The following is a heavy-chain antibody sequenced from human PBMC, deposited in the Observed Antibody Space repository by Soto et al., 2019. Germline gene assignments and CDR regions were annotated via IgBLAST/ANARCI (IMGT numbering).Heavy chain of an antibody. CDR1: GGTFSSYI. D-gene: IGHD1-26*01. V-gene: IGHV1-69*02. CDR3: ARFPQTAIVGAAYFDY. Sequence: QVQLVQSGAEVKKPGSSVKVSCKASGGTFSSYIISWVRQAPGQGLVWMGRVIPTLGIANYAQKFQGRVTITADKSTSTAYMELSSLRSEDTAVYYCARFPQTAIVGAAYFDYWGQGTLVTVSS. CDR2: VIPTLGIA. J-gene: IGHJ4*02.